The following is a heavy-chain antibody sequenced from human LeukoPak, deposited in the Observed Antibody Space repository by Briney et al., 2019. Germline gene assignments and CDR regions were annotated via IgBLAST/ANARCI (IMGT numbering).Heavy chain of an antibody. CDR2: IYHSGST. J-gene: IGHJ5*02. D-gene: IGHD2-8*01. V-gene: IGHV4-4*02. Sequence: PSETLSLTCAVSGGSVSSSNWWSWVRQPPGKGLEWIGEIYHSGSTYYNPSLKSRVTISVDTSKNQFSLKLSSVTAADTAVYYCASQNCTNGVCKRLNWFDPWGQGTLVTVSS. CDR3: ASQNCTNGVCKRLNWFDP. CDR1: GGSVSSSNW.